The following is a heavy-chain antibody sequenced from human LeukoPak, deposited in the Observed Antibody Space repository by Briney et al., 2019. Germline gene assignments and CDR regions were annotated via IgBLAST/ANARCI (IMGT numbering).Heavy chain of an antibody. V-gene: IGHV4-39*01. D-gene: IGHD6-19*01. CDR2: VYYTGNT. CDR1: GDSISYHNYY. J-gene: IGHJ3*01. CDR3: ARLRAMAGHRGGFDF. Sequence: PSETLSLTCAVSGDSISYHNYYWDWIRQPPGKGLEWNGTVYYTGNTYYNPSLKSRVAISVDTSKNQFSLQLTSITAADTAVYYCARLRAMAGHRGGFDFWGRGTMVTVSS.